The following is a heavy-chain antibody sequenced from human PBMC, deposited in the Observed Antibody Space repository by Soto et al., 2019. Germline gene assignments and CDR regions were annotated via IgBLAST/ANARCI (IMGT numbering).Heavy chain of an antibody. D-gene: IGHD4-17*01. CDR2: ISYDGSNK. J-gene: IGHJ6*02. CDR3: ARDSLTTGGMDV. V-gene: IGHV3-30-3*01. CDR1: GFTFRSYT. Sequence: GGSLRLSCAASGFTFRSYTMHWVRQAPGKGLEWVAVISYDGSNKYYADSVKGRFTISRDNSKNTLYLQMNSLRAEDTAVYYRARDSLTTGGMDVWGQGTTVTVSS.